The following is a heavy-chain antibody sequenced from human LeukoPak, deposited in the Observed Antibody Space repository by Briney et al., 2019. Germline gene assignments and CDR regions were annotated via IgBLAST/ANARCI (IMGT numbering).Heavy chain of an antibody. Sequence: SETLSLTCTVSGGSISSYYWSWIRQPPGKGLEWIGYAHSSGHTRSSTSLKSRVTISIDMSNNHVSLRLTSVTAADTALYYCARDSYDYDSHFEDVFDSWGQGTMVTVSS. CDR2: AHSSGHT. V-gene: IGHV4-59*01. CDR3: ARDSYDYDSHFEDVFDS. D-gene: IGHD3-22*01. CDR1: GGSISSYY. J-gene: IGHJ3*01.